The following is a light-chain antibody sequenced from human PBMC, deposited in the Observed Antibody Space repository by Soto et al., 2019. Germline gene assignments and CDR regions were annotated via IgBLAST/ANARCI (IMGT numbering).Light chain of an antibody. Sequence: DIQLTQSPSTRSASVWDRVTISCRANQIISFWLDWYQQKPGKAPKVLIYKASTLERGVPSRFSGRGAGTEFTLTINSRQPDDFAMDDCQHYQRYLWTFGQGTKVDIK. CDR2: KAS. J-gene: IGKJ1*01. V-gene: IGKV1-5*03. CDR3: QHYQRYLWT. CDR1: QIISFW.